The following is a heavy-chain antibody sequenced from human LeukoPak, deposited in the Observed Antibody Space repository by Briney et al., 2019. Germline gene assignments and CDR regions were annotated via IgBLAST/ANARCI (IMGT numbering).Heavy chain of an antibody. CDR3: ARSWAAAGWFDP. V-gene: IGHV4-30-2*01. CDR2: IYHSGST. J-gene: IGHJ5*02. D-gene: IGHD6-13*01. Sequence: SETLSLTCTVSGGSISSGGYYWSWIRQPPGKGLEWIGYIYHSGSTYYNPSLKSRVTISVDRSKNQFSLKLSSVPAADTSVYYCARSWAAAGWFDPWGRGTLVTVSS. CDR1: GGSISSGGYY.